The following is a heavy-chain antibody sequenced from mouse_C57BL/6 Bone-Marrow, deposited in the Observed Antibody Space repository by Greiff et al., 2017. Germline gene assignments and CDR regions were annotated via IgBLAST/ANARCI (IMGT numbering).Heavy chain of an antibody. CDR2: IHPNSGST. CDR1: GYTFTSYW. V-gene: IGHV1-64*01. Sequence: QVQLQQPGAELVKPGASVKLSCKASGYTFTSYWMHWVKQRPGQGLEWIGMIHPNSGSTNYNEKFKSKATLTVDKSSSTAYMQLSSLTSEDSAVYYCAVYTNCAYAMDYWGKGTSVTVSS. J-gene: IGHJ4*01. D-gene: IGHD2-5*01. CDR3: AVYTNCAYAMDY.